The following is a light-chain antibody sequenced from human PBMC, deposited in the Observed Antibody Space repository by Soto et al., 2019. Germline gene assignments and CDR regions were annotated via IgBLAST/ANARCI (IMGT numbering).Light chain of an antibody. CDR3: QQSYTTPLT. Sequence: DIQMTQSPSSLSASVGDRVTITCRASQSISKYLNWYQQKPGKAPKLLIYAASYLQSGVPSRFSGSGSGTDFTLTLTGLQPDDFATYDCQQSYTTPLTFGGGTKVQMK. J-gene: IGKJ4*01. CDR1: QSISKY. V-gene: IGKV1-39*01. CDR2: AAS.